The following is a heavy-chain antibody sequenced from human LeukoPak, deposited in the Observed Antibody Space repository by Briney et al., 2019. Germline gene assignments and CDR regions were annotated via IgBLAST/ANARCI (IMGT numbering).Heavy chain of an antibody. V-gene: IGHV1-69*05. CDR2: IIPIFGTA. J-gene: IGHJ4*02. CDR1: GGTFSSYA. D-gene: IGHD2-2*01. Sequence: ASVKVSCKTSGGTFSSYAISWVRQAPGQGLEWMGGIIPIFGTANYAQKFQGRVTITTDESTSTAYMELSSLRSEDTAVYYCVVVVVPAATGVDYWGQGTLVTVSS. CDR3: VVVVVPAATGVDY.